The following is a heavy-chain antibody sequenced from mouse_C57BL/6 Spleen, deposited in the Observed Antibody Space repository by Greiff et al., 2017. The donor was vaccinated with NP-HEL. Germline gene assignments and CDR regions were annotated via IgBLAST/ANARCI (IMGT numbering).Heavy chain of an antibody. J-gene: IGHJ2*01. CDR3: ARKGWEGYYFDY. V-gene: IGHV2-9-1*01. D-gene: IGHD3-3*01. CDR1: GFSLTSYA. CDR2: IWTGGGT. Sequence: VQLQQSGPGLVAPSQSLSITCTVSGFSLTSYAISWVRQPPGKGLEWLGVIWTGGGTTYNSALKSRLSISKDNSKSQVFLKMNSLQTDDTARYYCARKGWEGYYFDYWGQGTTLTVSS.